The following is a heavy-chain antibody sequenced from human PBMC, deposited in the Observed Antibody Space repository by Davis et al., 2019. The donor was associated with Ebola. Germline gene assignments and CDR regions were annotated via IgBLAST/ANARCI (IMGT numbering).Heavy chain of an antibody. CDR3: ARIHSGSYYYFDY. Sequence: MPSETLSLTCAVSGGSISSSNWWSWVRQPPGKGLEWIGEIYHSGSTNYNPSLKSRVTISVDKSKNQFSLKLTSVTAADTAVYYCARIHSGSYYYFDYWGQGTLVTVSS. V-gene: IGHV4-4*02. D-gene: IGHD1-26*01. CDR1: GGSISSSNW. CDR2: IYHSGST. J-gene: IGHJ4*02.